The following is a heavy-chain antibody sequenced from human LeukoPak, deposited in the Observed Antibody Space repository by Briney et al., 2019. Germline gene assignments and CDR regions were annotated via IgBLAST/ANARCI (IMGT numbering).Heavy chain of an antibody. V-gene: IGHV1-18*01. Sequence: ASVKVSCKASGYTFTSYGISWVRQAPGQGLEWMGWISAYNGNTNYAQKLQGRVTMTTDTSTSTAYMELRSLRSDDTAVYYCARDARYYYDSSGSFDYWGQGTLVTVPS. D-gene: IGHD3-22*01. CDR2: ISAYNGNT. CDR3: ARDARYYYDSSGSFDY. J-gene: IGHJ4*02. CDR1: GYTFTSYG.